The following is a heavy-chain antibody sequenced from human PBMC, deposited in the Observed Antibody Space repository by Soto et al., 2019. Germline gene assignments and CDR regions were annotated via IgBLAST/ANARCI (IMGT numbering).Heavy chain of an antibody. V-gene: IGHV5-51*01. CDR1: GYSFTSYW. CDR3: ARYIDLSGPYYGMDV. J-gene: IGHJ6*02. CDR2: IYPGDSDT. Sequence: GESLKISCKGSGYSFTSYWIGWVRQMPGKGLEWMGIIYPGDSDTRYSPSFQGQVTISADKSISTAYLQWSSLKASDTAMYYCARYIDLSGPYYGMDVWGQGTTVTVSS. D-gene: IGHD2-15*01.